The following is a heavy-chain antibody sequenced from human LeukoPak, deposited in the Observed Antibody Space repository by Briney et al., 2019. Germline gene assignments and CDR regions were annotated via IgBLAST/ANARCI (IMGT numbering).Heavy chain of an antibody. J-gene: IGHJ3*02. CDR2: IWYDGSNK. CDR1: GFTFSSYG. D-gene: IGHD3-10*01. CDR3: AKGAITMVRGVNDAFDI. V-gene: IGHV3-33*06. Sequence: GRSLRLSCAASGFTFSSYGMHWVRQAPGKGLEWVAVIWYDGSNKYYADSVKGRFTISRDNSKNTLYLQMNSLRAEATAVYYCAKGAITMVRGVNDAFDIWGQGTMVTVSS.